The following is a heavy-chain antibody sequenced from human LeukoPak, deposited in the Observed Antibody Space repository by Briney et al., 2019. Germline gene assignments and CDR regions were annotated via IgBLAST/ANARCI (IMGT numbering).Heavy chain of an antibody. D-gene: IGHD3-10*01. CDR1: GFTFSSYA. Sequence: PGGSLRLSCAASGFTFSSYAMSWVRQAPGKGLEWVSAISGSGGSTYYADSVKGRFTISRDNSKNTLYLQMNSLRAEDTAVYYCATLSWQTYYYGSGADDAFDIWGQGTMVTVSS. CDR3: ATLSWQTYYYGSGADDAFDI. V-gene: IGHV3-23*01. CDR2: ISGSGGST. J-gene: IGHJ3*02.